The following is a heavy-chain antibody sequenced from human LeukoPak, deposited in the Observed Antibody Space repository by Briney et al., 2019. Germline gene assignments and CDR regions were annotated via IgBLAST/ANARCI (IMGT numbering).Heavy chain of an antibody. Sequence: SVKVSCKVSGDTFSTYGISWVRQAPGQGLEWMGRIIPTLDTVKSAQKFRGRLTISADKSSNTAYMELSSLRSDDTAMYFCARWRLSGDALTTYHYKTVIDNYFAPWGQGTLVTVSS. CDR2: IIPTLDTV. D-gene: IGHD3-16*02. V-gene: IGHV1-69*04. CDR3: ARWRLSGDALTTYHYKTVIDNYFAP. CDR1: GDTFSTYG. J-gene: IGHJ5*02.